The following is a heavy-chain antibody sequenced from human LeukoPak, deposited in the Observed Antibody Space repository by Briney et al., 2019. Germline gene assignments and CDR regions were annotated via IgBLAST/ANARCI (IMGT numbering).Heavy chain of an antibody. Sequence: PSETLSLTCAVSGGSISSGGYSWSWIRQPPGKGLEWIGCIYHSGSTYYNPSLKSRVTISVDRSKNQFSLKLSSVTAADAAVYYCAALLGYCSSTSPCWGQGTLVTVSS. D-gene: IGHD2-2*01. CDR3: AALLGYCSSTSPC. CDR2: IYHSGST. CDR1: GGSISSGGYS. V-gene: IGHV4-30-2*01. J-gene: IGHJ4*02.